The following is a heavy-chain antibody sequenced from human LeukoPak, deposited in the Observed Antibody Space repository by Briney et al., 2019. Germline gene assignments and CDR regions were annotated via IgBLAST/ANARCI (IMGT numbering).Heavy chain of an antibody. CDR2: ISQSGTT. D-gene: IGHD3-16*02. Sequence: PSGTLSLTCAVSGGSISSGDWWSWVRRPPGKGLEWVGEISQSGTTNYNPSLKSRVTISVDKSKNQVSLKLSSVTAADTAVYYCARDPRMITFGGVTAIGRYFQDWGQGTLVTVSS. CDR1: GGSISSGDW. CDR3: ARDPRMITFGGVTAIGRYFQD. J-gene: IGHJ1*01. V-gene: IGHV4-4*02.